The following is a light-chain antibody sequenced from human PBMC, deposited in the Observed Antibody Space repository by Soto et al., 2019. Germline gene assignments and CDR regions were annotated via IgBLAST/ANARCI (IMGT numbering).Light chain of an antibody. Sequence: EIVLTQSPATLSVFPGEKATLSCGASQSVSNNLAWYHQKPGQAPRPLIYGASTRATGVPARFSVSGSGTEFTLTISSLQSEDSAIYYCQQYSSWPFTFGPGTKVAIE. CDR2: GAS. CDR1: QSVSNN. CDR3: QQYSSWPFT. V-gene: IGKV3-15*01. J-gene: IGKJ3*01.